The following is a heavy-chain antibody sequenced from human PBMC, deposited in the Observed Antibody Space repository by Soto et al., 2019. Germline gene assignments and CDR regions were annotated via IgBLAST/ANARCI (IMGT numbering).Heavy chain of an antibody. CDR2: IGESGTPT. CDR3: ARYIPGVRYYGMDV. V-gene: IGHV3-23*01. D-gene: IGHD2-2*01. CDR1: GFTFSSYA. J-gene: IGHJ6*02. Sequence: EVQLLESGGGLVQPGGSLRLSCAASGFTFSSYAMKWVRQAPGKGLEWVSLIGESGTPTSYAASVKGRFTISRDNSGNTLFLEMYSLRAEDTAVYYCARYIPGVRYYGMDVWGQGTTVTVSS.